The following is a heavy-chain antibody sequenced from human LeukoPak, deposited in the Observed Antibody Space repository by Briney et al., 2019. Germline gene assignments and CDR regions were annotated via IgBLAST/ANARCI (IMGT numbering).Heavy chain of an antibody. CDR3: TKSYRSGTYNRGFDY. CDR2: VSGSGDTT. V-gene: IGHV3-23*01. CDR1: GFTFSSFG. J-gene: IGHJ4*02. D-gene: IGHD1-26*01. Sequence: GGSLRLSCSASGFTFSSFGMNWVRQSPGKGLEWVSTVSGSGDTTFYADAVKGRFTISRDSSKNTLYLHMNSLRAEDTAVYYCTKSYRSGTYNRGFDYWGQGTLVTVSS.